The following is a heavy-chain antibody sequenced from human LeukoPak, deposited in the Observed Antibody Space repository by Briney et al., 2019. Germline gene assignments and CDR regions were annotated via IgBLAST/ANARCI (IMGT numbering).Heavy chain of an antibody. J-gene: IGHJ6*03. CDR3: ARSGPYYYYYYMDV. CDR1: GGSISSGSYY. D-gene: IGHD2-8*02. CDR2: IYASGST. Sequence: SQTLSLTCTVSGGSISSGSYYWSWIRQPAGKGLEWIGRIYASGSTNYNPSLKSRVTISVDTSKNQFSLKLSSVTAADTAVYYCARSGPYYYYYYMDVWGKGTTVTISS. V-gene: IGHV4-61*02.